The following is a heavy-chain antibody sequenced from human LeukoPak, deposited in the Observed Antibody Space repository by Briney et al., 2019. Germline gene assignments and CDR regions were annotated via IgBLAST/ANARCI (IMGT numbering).Heavy chain of an antibody. CDR1: GGTFSGYY. CDR2: INHSGSS. Sequence: SETLSLTCAGYGGTFSGYYLSWVRQPPGKGLEWMGEINHSGSSNYNPSLKSRVPISVDTSKTQSSLKLSSVTGADRAVYYCPRVAERYSSQTVDYWGQGTLVSVSS. V-gene: IGHV4-34*01. J-gene: IGHJ4*02. D-gene: IGHD6-13*01. CDR3: PRVAERYSSQTVDY.